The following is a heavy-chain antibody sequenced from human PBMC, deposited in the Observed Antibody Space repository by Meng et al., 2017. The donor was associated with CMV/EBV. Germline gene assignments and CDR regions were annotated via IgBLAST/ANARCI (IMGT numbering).Heavy chain of an antibody. CDR1: GGTFSSYA. V-gene: IGHV1-69*10. CDR3: ARDLHSTTPINSGSYHEDWGDAFGI. D-gene: IGHD1-26*01. CDR2: IIPILGIA. J-gene: IGHJ3*02. Sequence: SVKVSCKASGGTFSSYAISWVRQAPGQGLEWMGGIIPILGIANYAQKFQGRVTITADKSTSTAYMELSSLRSEDTAVYYCARDLHSTTPINSGSYHEDWGDAFGIWGQGTMVTVSS.